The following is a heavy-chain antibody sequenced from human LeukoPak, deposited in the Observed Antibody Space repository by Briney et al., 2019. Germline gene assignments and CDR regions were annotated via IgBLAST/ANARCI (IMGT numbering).Heavy chain of an antibody. CDR2: IYYSGST. V-gene: IGHV4-39*07. Sequence: SETLSLTCTVSGGSISSSSYYWGWIRQPPGKGLEWIGSIYYSGSTYYNPSLKSRVTISVDTSKNQFSLKLSSETAADTAVYYCARGEAAAAADWYFDLWGRGTLVTVSS. CDR3: ARGEAAAAADWYFDL. J-gene: IGHJ2*01. D-gene: IGHD6-13*01. CDR1: GGSISSSSYY.